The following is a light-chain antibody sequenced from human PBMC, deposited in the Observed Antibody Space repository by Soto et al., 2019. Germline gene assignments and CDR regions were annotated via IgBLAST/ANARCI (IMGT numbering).Light chain of an antibody. CDR1: QSVSGN. CDR2: GAS. J-gene: IGKJ4*01. CDR3: QQYNNWPPVT. V-gene: IGKV3-15*01. Sequence: EIVMTQSPATLSVSPGERATLSCRASQSVSGNLAWYQQKPGQAPRLPIYGASTRATGIPARFSGSGSGTEFTLTISSLQSEDFAVYYRQQYNNWPPVTFGGGTKVEIK.